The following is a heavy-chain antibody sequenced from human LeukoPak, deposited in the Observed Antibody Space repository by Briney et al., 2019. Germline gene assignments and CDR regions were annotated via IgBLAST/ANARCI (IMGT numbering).Heavy chain of an antibody. Sequence: SETLSLTCTVSGGSINSYYWTWIRQPPGKGLEWIGNIYNSGNTNYNPSLKSRVTISVDTSRNQFSLKLNSVTAADTAVYYCARDRGAARGYYYYYMDVWGKGTTVTVSS. CDR2: IYNSGNT. CDR3: ARDRGAARGYYYYYMDV. J-gene: IGHJ6*03. CDR1: GGSINSYY. D-gene: IGHD6-6*01. V-gene: IGHV4-59*01.